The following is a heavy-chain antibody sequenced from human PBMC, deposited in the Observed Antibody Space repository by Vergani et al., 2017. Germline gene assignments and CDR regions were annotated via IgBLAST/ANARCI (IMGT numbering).Heavy chain of an antibody. D-gene: IGHD6-6*01. Sequence: VQLVESGGGLVQPGRSLRLSCAASGFTFSSYAMHWVRQAPGKGLEWVAVISYDGSNKYYADSVKGRFTISRDNSKNTLYLQMNSLRAEDTAVFYCARGGSDYSSSSGRYYFYMDVWGKGTTVTVSS. V-gene: IGHV3-30-3*01. CDR1: GFTFSSYA. CDR2: ISYDGSNK. CDR3: ARGGSDYSSSSGRYYFYMDV. J-gene: IGHJ6*03.